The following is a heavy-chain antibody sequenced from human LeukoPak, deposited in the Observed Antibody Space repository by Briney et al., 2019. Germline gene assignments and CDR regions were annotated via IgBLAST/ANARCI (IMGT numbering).Heavy chain of an antibody. V-gene: IGHV1-24*01. CDR2: FDPEDGET. Sequence: GASVKVSCKVSGYTLTELSMHWVRQAPGKGLEWMGGFDPEDGETIYAQKFQGRVTMTADESTRTAYMELRTLRSEDTAIYYCARGSGETGDYYYVYWGRGTPVTVSS. CDR1: GYTLTELS. CDR3: ARGSGETGDYYYVY. D-gene: IGHD3-22*01. J-gene: IGHJ4*02.